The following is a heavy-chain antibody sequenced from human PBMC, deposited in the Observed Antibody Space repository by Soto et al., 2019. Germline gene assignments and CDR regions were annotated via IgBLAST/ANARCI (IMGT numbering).Heavy chain of an antibody. J-gene: IGHJ4*02. CDR2: IYPGDSDT. Sequence: EVQLVQSGAEVKKPGASLKISCKGSGYSFTSYWIGWVRQVPAKGLEWMGIIYPGDSDTRYSPSFQAQVTISADKSISTAYLQWSSLKASDTAMYYCARCGYSGYDSLSPNRVFDYWGQGTLVTVSS. CDR1: GYSFTSYW. D-gene: IGHD5-12*01. CDR3: ARCGYSGYDSLSPNRVFDY. V-gene: IGHV5-51*01.